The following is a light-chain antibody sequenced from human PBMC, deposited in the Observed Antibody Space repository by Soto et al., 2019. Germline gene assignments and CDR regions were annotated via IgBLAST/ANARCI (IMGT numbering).Light chain of an antibody. Sequence: EVVLTQSPGTLSLSPGESATLSCRAGQSLSSTYLAWYQQKRGQAPRLLIYCASNRATGIPDRFSGSGSGTDFTLTISRLEPEDFAVYYCQQYGSSPRTFGGGTKGEIK. CDR3: QQYGSSPRT. CDR1: QSLSSTY. V-gene: IGKV3-20*01. J-gene: IGKJ4*01. CDR2: CAS.